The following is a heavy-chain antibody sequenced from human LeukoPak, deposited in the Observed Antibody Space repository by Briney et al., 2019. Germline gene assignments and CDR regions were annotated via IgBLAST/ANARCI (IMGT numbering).Heavy chain of an antibody. CDR3: ARDYRAMDV. Sequence: GGSPRFSCAASAFTFSSHSMNWVRQAPGKGLEGVSYISSSSSSTIYYADSVNGRFTISRDNARNSLYLQMNSLRDEDTAVYYCARDYRAMDVWGRGATVSVSS. CDR1: AFTFSSHS. J-gene: IGHJ6*02. CDR2: ISSSSSSTI. V-gene: IGHV3-48*02.